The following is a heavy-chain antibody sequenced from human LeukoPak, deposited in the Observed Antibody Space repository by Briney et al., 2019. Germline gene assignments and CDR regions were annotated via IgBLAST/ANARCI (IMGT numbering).Heavy chain of an antibody. CDR3: ARGYYYDSSGYRNWFDP. CDR2: IIPIFGTA. CDR1: GGTFSSYA. V-gene: IGHV1-69*13. D-gene: IGHD3-22*01. J-gene: IGHJ5*02. Sequence: SVKVSCKASGGTFSSYAISWVRQAPGQGLEWMGGIIPIFGTANYAQKFQGRATITADESTSTAYMELSSLRSEDTAVYYCARGYYYDSSGYRNWFDPWGQGTLVTVSS.